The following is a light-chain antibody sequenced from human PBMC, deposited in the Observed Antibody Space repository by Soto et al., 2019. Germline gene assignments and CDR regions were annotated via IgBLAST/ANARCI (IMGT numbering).Light chain of an antibody. CDR2: ENN. J-gene: IGLJ2*01. V-gene: IGLV1-40*01. CDR3: QSCETRMSGFVV. Sequence: QSVLTQPPSMSGAPGQRVTISCTGSSSNIGAGYYVHWYQQHPGTAPKLLIFENNNRPSGVPDRFSGSKSDTAASLAITGLEAEDEADYDCQSCETRMSGFVVFGGGTKVTVL. CDR1: SSNIGAGYY.